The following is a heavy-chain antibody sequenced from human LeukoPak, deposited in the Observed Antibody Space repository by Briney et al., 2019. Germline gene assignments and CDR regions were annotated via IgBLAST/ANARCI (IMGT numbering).Heavy chain of an antibody. CDR1: GFTFSSYA. J-gene: IGHJ4*02. CDR3: ARVSSSSWWALDY. V-gene: IGHV3-23*01. D-gene: IGHD6-13*01. Sequence: GGSLRLSCAASGFTFSSYAMSWVRQAPGKGLEWVSAISGSGDNTYSANSVKGRFIISRDNSKNTLYLQMNSLRAEDTAVYYCARVSSSSWWALDYWGQGTLITVSS. CDR2: ISGSGDNT.